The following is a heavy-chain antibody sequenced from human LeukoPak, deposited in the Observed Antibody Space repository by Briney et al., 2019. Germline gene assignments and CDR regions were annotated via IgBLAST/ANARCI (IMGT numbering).Heavy chain of an antibody. D-gene: IGHD1-26*01. CDR1: GFSFSSYA. Sequence: GGSLRLSCAAPGFSFSSYAMNWVRQAPGKGLEWVSAITGSGSGTYYADSVKGRFTISRDNSKNTLYLQMNSLRAEDTAVYYCAKTNNRWELNYWGQGTLVTVSS. CDR2: ITGSGSGT. J-gene: IGHJ4*02. CDR3: AKTNNRWELNY. V-gene: IGHV3-23*01.